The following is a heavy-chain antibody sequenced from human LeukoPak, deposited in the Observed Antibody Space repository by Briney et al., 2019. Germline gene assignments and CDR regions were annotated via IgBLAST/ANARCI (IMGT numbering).Heavy chain of an antibody. CDR2: TYYRSKWYN. CDR1: GDSVSSNSAA. Sequence: SQTLSLTCAISGDSVSSNSAAWNWIRQSPSRGLEWLGRTYYRSKWYNGYAVSVKSRITINPDTSKNQFSLQLNSVTPEDTAVYYCARGPGGYGDYYYYMDVWGKGTTVTVSS. D-gene: IGHD5-12*01. V-gene: IGHV6-1*01. J-gene: IGHJ6*03. CDR3: ARGPGGYGDYYYYMDV.